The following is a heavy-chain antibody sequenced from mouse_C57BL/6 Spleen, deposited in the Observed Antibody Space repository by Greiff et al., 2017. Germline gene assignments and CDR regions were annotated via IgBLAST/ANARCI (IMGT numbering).Heavy chain of an antibody. CDR2: ISSGSSTI. D-gene: IGHD2-1*01. CDR3: ARELLWLLQNAMDY. CDR1: GFTFSDYG. V-gene: IGHV5-17*01. Sequence: EVKLQESGGGLVKPGGSLKLSCAASGFTFSDYGMHWVRQAPEKGLEWVAYISSGSSTIYYADTVKGRFTISRDNAKNTLFLQMTSLRSEDTAMYYCARELLWLLQNAMDYWGQGTSVTVSS. J-gene: IGHJ4*01.